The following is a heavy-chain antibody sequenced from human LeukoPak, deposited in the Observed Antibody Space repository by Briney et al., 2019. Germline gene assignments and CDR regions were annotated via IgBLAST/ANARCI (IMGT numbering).Heavy chain of an antibody. CDR1: GVAISRGGYA. D-gene: IGHD4-11*01. CDR3: ASGAYSYYYTDV. V-gene: IGHV4-61*08. CDR2: IYYSGST. Sequence: SETLSLTCAVSGVAISRGGYAWNWIRQPPGKGLEWIGYIYYSGSTNYNPSLKSRVTISVDTSKNQFSLKLSSVTAADTAVYYCASGAYSYYYTDVWGKGTTVTISS. J-gene: IGHJ6*03.